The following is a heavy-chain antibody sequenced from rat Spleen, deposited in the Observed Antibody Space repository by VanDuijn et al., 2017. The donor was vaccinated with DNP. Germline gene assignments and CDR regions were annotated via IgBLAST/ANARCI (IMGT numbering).Heavy chain of an antibody. CDR3: VTRGDPNDNWFAY. CDR2: INEDSSII. J-gene: IGHJ3*01. V-gene: IGHV4-2*01. D-gene: IGHD3-8*01. CDR1: GFNFNDYW. Sequence: EVKLVESGGGLVQPGRSLKLSCAASGFNFNDYWMGWVRQAPGKGLEWIGEINEDSSIINYAPSLKYKISFSRDNAQDTLYLQMNELGSEDTGIYYCVTRGDPNDNWFAYWGRGTLVTVSS.